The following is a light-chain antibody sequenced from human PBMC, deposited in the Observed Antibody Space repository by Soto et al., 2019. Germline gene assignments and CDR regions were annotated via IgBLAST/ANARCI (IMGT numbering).Light chain of an antibody. CDR1: QSIDHW. J-gene: IGKJ4*01. CDR2: RAS. Sequence: DIQMTQSPSTLSASVGDRVTITCRASQSIDHWLAWYQQKPGKAPKLLIYRASSLQSGVPSRFSGSGSGTEFTLTISSLQPDDFASYYCQQYKSFSGVTFGGGTKVEIK. V-gene: IGKV1-5*03. CDR3: QQYKSFSGVT.